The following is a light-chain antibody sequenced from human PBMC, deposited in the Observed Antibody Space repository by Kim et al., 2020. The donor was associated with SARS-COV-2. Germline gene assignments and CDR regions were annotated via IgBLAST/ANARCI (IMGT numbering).Light chain of an antibody. V-gene: IGKV3-15*01. CDR1: QSIGSS. J-gene: IGKJ1*01. Sequence: SPGERATLYCRASQSIGSSLAWYQKRPGQAPRLLIFGASIRATGIPARFSGGGSGSEFNLTISGLQSDDFAVYYCQQYRDWPPWTFGQGTKVDIK. CDR2: GAS. CDR3: QQYRDWPPWT.